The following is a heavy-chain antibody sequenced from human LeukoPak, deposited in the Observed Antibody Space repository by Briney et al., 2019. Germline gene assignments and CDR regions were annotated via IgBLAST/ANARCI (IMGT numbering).Heavy chain of an antibody. CDR1: GGSTSSYY. J-gene: IGHJ4*02. V-gene: IGHV4-59*08. Sequence: SETLSLTCTVSGGSTSSYYWSWIRQPPGKGLEWIGYIYYSGSTNYNPSLKSRVTISVDTSKNQFSLKLSSVTAADTAVYYCARRYYDYVWGYYFDYWGQGTLVTVSS. CDR2: IYYSGST. D-gene: IGHD3-16*01. CDR3: ARRYYDYVWGYYFDY.